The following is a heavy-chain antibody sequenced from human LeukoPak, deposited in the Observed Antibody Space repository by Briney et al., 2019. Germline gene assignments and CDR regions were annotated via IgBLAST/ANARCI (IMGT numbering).Heavy chain of an antibody. CDR2: IYHTGTT. Sequence: SQTLSLTCTVSGASITPDGYSWSWIRQPPGKGLEWIGYIYHTGTTKYNPPLNSRITISIDMANSEFSLKLTSVTAADTAVYYCARGDYGGEVDHWGQGTLVIVSS. V-gene: IGHV4-30-2*01. CDR1: GASITPDGYS. J-gene: IGHJ4*02. D-gene: IGHD4-23*01. CDR3: ARGDYGGEVDH.